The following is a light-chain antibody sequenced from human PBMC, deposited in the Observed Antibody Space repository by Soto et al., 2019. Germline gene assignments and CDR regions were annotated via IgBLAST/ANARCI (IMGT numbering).Light chain of an antibody. J-gene: IGKJ5*01. V-gene: IGKV3-11*01. CDR2: DAS. Sequence: DIVLTQSPATLSLSPGERATLSCKASQSVSNHLVWYQQKSGQAPRLLIYDASNRATDIPARFSGSGSGTDFTLTISSLEPEDFAVYYCQQRTTWPPTFGQGTRLDIK. CDR3: QQRTTWPPT. CDR1: QSVSNH.